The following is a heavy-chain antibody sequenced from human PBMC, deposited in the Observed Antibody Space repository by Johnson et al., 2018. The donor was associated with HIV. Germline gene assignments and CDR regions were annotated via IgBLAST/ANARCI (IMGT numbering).Heavy chain of an antibody. CDR3: AKDSPGWLVGAIGEDAFDI. D-gene: IGHD1-26*01. J-gene: IGHJ3*02. CDR2: IRYDGSKK. V-gene: IGHV3-30*02. Sequence: VQLVESGGGVVQPGRSLRLSCAASGFTFSSYAMHWVRQAPGKGLEWVAFIRYDGSKKYYADSVKGRFTISRDNSKNTLYLQMNSLRAEDTAVYYCAKDSPGWLVGAIGEDAFDIWGQGTMVTVSS. CDR1: GFTFSSYA.